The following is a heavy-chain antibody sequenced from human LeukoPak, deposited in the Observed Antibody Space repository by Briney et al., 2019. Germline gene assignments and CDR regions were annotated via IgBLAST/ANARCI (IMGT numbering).Heavy chain of an antibody. Sequence: GGSLRLSCAASGFTFSSYAMHWVRQAPGKGLEWVAVISYDGSNKYYADSVKGRFTISRDNSKNTLYLQMNSLRAEDTAVYYCARDKEAYGGEMGGHGMDVWGQGITVTVSS. D-gene: IGHD4-23*01. CDR1: GFTFSSYA. V-gene: IGHV3-30-3*01. CDR3: ARDKEAYGGEMGGHGMDV. CDR2: ISYDGSNK. J-gene: IGHJ6*02.